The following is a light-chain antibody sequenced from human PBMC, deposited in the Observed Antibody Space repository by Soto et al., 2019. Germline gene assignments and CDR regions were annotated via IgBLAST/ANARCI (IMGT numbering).Light chain of an antibody. CDR2: KAS. Sequence: DIQMTQSPSTLSASVGDRVTITCRASQSISGSLAWYQQKPGKAPKLLIYKASSLKSGVPSRFSGSGSGTEFTLTISSLQSDDFATYYCQQYNSYWTFGQGTKVEIK. CDR3: QQYNSYWT. V-gene: IGKV1-5*03. J-gene: IGKJ1*01. CDR1: QSISGS.